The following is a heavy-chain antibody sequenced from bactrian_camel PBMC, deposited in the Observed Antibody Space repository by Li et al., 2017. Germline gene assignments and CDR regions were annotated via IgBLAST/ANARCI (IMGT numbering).Heavy chain of an antibody. V-gene: IGHV3S53*01. CDR3: AADLARHCGSFTGFFRRGY. CDR2: IDSNGDT. Sequence: VQLVESGGDSVQPGGSLRLTCEASSRYTSVLDCMAWFRQAPGMEREGVAVIDSNGDTTYADSVKGRFTISKDSGKNTLYLQMNSLKPEDTAMYYCAADLARHCGSFTGFFRRGYWGQGTQVTVS. CDR1: SRYTSVLD. D-gene: IGHD2*01. J-gene: IGHJ4*01.